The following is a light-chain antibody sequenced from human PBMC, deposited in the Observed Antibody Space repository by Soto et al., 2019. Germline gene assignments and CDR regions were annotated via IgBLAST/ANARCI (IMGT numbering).Light chain of an antibody. V-gene: IGKV3-20*01. J-gene: IGKJ2*01. CDR1: QSVRSNY. CDR3: EQYGGSPYT. Sequence: EIVLTQSPGTLSLSPGERATLSCRASQSVRSNYLAWYQQKPGQAPRLLIYGASSRATGIPDRFSGTGSGTAFTLTISRLEPEDFAVYYCEQYGGSPYTFGQGTMLEIK. CDR2: GAS.